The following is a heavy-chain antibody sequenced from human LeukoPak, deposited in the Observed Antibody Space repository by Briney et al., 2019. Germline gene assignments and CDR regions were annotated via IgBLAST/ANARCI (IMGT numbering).Heavy chain of an antibody. D-gene: IGHD4-17*01. CDR2: ISSSSSYM. CDR3: ARAPSGDYGDSIDY. V-gene: IGHV3-21*01. CDR1: GFTFSSYS. J-gene: IGHJ4*02. Sequence: PGGSLRLSCAASGFTFSSYSMNWVRQAPGKGLEWVSSISSSSSYMYYADSVKGRFTISRDNAKNSLYLQMNSLRAKDTAVYYCARAPSGDYGDSIDYWGQGTLVTVSS.